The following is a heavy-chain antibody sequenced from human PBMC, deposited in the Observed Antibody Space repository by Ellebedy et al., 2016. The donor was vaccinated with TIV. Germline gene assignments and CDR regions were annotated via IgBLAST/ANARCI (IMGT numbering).Heavy chain of an antibody. CDR3: ARKRRQGDPASPYYYYYMDV. V-gene: IGHV4-34*12. D-gene: IGHD2-21*02. CDR1: GGSISSSY. Sequence: SETLSLTCTVSGGSISSSYWNWIRQPPGKGLEWIGEVIHSGNTNYNPSLKSRVTISVDTSKNQFSLKLSSVTAADTAVFYCARKRRQGDPASPYYYYYMDVWGKGTTVTVSS. CDR2: VIHSGNT. J-gene: IGHJ6*03.